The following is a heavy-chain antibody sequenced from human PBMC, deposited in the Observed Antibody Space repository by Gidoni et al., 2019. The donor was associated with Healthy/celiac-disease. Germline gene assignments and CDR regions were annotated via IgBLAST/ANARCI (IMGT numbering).Heavy chain of an antibody. CDR2: INHSGST. J-gene: IGHJ4*02. D-gene: IGHD6-13*01. V-gene: IGHV4-34*01. CDR1: GGSFSGYY. Sequence: QVQLQQWGAGLLKPSETLSLTCAVYGGSFSGYYWSWIRQPPGKGLEWIGEINHSGSTNYNPSLKSRVTISVDTSKNQFSLKLSSVTAADTAVYYCARAQESIAAAGTPYFDYWGQGTLVTVSS. CDR3: ARAQESIAAAGTPYFDY.